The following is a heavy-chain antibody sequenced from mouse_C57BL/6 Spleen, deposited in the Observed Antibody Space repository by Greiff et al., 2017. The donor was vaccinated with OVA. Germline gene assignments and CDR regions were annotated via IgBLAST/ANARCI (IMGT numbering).Heavy chain of an antibody. CDR2: IYPGSGST. CDR1: GYTFTSYW. V-gene: IGHV1-55*01. D-gene: IGHD2-4*01. CDR3: AREGMITTSYYAMDY. Sequence: QVQLQQPGAELVKPGASVKMSCKASGYTFTSYWITWVKQRPGQGLEWIGDIYPGSGSTNYNEKFKSKATLTVDTSSSTAYMQLSSLTSEDSAVYYCAREGMITTSYYAMDYWGQGTSVTVSS. J-gene: IGHJ4*01.